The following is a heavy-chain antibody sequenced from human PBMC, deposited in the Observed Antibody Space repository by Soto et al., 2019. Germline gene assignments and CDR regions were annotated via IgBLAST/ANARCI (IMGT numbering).Heavy chain of an antibody. CDR2: ISSTTNYI. CDR1: GFTFTRYS. Sequence: GGSLRLSCAASGFTFTRYSMNWVRQAPGKGLEWVSSISSTTNYIYYGDSMKGRFTISRDNAKNSLYLEMNSLRAEDTAVYNCARESEDLTSNFDYWGQGTLVTVSS. CDR3: ARESEDLTSNFDY. V-gene: IGHV3-21*06. J-gene: IGHJ4*02.